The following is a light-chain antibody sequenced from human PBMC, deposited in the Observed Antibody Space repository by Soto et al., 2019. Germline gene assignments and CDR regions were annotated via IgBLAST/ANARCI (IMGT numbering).Light chain of an antibody. CDR2: KAS. J-gene: IGKJ5*01. V-gene: IGKV1-5*03. Sequence: DIQMTQSPSTLSGSVGDRVTITCRASQTISSWLAWYQQKPGKAPKLLIYKASTLKSGVPSRFSGSGSGTEFTLTISSLQPDDFAVYYCQQYNNWPITFGQGTRLEVK. CDR1: QTISSW. CDR3: QQYNNWPIT.